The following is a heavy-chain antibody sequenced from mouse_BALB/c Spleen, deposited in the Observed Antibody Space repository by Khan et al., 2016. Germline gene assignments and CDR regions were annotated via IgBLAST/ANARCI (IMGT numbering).Heavy chain of an antibody. CDR1: DYTFTSYW. V-gene: IGHV1-7*01. Sequence: QVQLQQSGAELAKPGASVKMSCKASDYTFTSYWMHWVKQRPGQGLEWIGYINPSTGYTEYNQKFKDKATLTADKSSSTAYMQLSSLTSEDSAVYYCARSRGYGNYYAMDYWGQGTSVTVSS. CDR2: INPSTGYT. J-gene: IGHJ4*01. D-gene: IGHD3-1*01. CDR3: ARSRGYGNYYAMDY.